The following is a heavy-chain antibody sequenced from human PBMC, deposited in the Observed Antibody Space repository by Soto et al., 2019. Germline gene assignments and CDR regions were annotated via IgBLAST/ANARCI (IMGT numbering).Heavy chain of an antibody. CDR3: ARGYYDILTGYYKDYYYGMDV. J-gene: IGHJ6*02. CDR2: MHYNGYT. CDR1: SDSISNYY. Sequence: PSETLSLTCTVSSDSISNYYCSWFRQPPGKGLEWIGYMHYNGYTSYNPSLRSRVTISVDTSKNQFSLKLTSVTVADTALYYCARGYYDILTGYYKDYYYGMDVWGQGTTVTVSS. V-gene: IGHV4-59*08. D-gene: IGHD3-9*01.